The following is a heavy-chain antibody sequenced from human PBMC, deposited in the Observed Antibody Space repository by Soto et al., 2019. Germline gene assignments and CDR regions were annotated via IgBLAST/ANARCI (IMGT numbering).Heavy chain of an antibody. D-gene: IGHD2-2*01. J-gene: IGHJ4*02. Sequence: QVQLQESGPGLVKPSQTLSLTCTVSGGSISSGDYYWSWIRQPPGKGLELIGYIYYSGSTYYNPSLKRRFTIAGDTSKNQFSLKLSSLTAADTAVYYCARVEVVDGFDYWGQGTLVTVSS. V-gene: IGHV4-30-4*01. CDR1: GGSISSGDYY. CDR3: ARVEVVDGFDY. CDR2: IYYSGST.